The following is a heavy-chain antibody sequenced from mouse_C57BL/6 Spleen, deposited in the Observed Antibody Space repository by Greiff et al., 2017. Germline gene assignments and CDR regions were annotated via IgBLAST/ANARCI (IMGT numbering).Heavy chain of an antibody. CDR3: ARDYYGSNDY. Sequence: VQLKESGPGLVKPSQSLSLTCSVTGYSITSGYYWNWIRQFPGNKLEWMGYISYDGSNNYNPSLKNRISITRDTSKNQFFLKLNSVTTEDTATYYCARDYYGSNDYWGQGTTLTVSS. J-gene: IGHJ2*01. V-gene: IGHV3-6*01. CDR1: GYSITSGYY. D-gene: IGHD1-1*01. CDR2: ISYDGSN.